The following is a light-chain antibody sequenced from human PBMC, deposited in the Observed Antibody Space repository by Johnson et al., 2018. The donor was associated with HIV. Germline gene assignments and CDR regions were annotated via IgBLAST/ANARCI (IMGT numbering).Light chain of an antibody. J-gene: IGLJ1*01. CDR3: GTWDSGLGALYV. CDR2: DND. Sequence: QPPSLSAAPGQTVTISCSGSSSNIGNNYVSWYQQLPGTAPKLLIYDNDKRPSGIPDRFSGSKSGTSATLGITGLQTGDEADYYCGTWDSGLGALYVFGTGTKVTVL. CDR1: SSNIGNNY. V-gene: IGLV1-51*01.